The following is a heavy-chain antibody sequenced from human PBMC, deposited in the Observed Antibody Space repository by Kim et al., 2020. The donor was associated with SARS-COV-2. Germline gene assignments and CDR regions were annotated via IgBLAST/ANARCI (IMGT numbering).Heavy chain of an antibody. Sequence: SETLSLTCTVSGGSISSYYWSWIRQPPGKGLEWIGYIYYSGSTNYNPSLKSRVTISVDTSKNQFSLKLSSVTAADTAVYYCARVSDNWNPPALDYWGQGTLVTVSS. CDR3: ARVSDNWNPPALDY. CDR1: GGSISSYY. D-gene: IGHD1-20*01. J-gene: IGHJ4*02. CDR2: IYYSGST. V-gene: IGHV4-59*13.